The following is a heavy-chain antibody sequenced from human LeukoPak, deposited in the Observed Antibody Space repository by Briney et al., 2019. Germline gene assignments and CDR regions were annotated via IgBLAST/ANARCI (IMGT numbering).Heavy chain of an antibody. Sequence: GGSLRLSCAASGFTFRDYTMNWVRQAPGKGLEWVSIIYTGGSTFYANSVRGRFNISRDSSQNTLYLQVESLRADDAAVYYCARVTLGYDGRVYYPATFDYWGQGTLVTVSA. D-gene: IGHD3-22*01. J-gene: IGHJ4*02. CDR1: GFTFRDYT. CDR2: IYTGGST. CDR3: ARVTLGYDGRVYYPATFDY. V-gene: IGHV3-53*01.